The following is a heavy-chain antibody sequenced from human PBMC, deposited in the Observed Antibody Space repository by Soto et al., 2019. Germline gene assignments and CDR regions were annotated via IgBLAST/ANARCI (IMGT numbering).Heavy chain of an antibody. V-gene: IGHV3-9*01. J-gene: IGHJ4*02. CDR3: ARGDLGAVAGYFEY. CDR2: ISWHSGSI. D-gene: IGHD6-19*01. CDR1: GFTFDDYS. Sequence: EVQLVESGGGLVQPGGSLRLSCAASGFTFDDYSMHWVRQAPGRGLEWVSGISWHSGSIDYADSVKGRFTISRDNAKNFLYLEMNSLRPEDTGLYYCARGDLGAVAGYFEYWGPGNLVTVSS.